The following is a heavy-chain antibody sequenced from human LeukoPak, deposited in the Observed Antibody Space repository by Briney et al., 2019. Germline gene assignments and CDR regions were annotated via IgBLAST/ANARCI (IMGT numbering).Heavy chain of an antibody. V-gene: IGHV3-30-3*01. CDR1: GFTFSSYA. CDR3: ARLTGPNDY. Sequence: PGGSLRLSCAASGFTFSSYAMHWVRQAPGKGLEWVAVISYDGSNKYYADSMKGRFTISRDNSKNTLYLQMNSLRAEDTAVYYCARLTGPNDYWGQGTLVTVSS. CDR2: ISYDGSNK. J-gene: IGHJ4*02.